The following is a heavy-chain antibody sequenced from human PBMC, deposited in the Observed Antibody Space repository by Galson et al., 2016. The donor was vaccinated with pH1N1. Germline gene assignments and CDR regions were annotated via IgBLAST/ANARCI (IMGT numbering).Heavy chain of an antibody. CDR1: GFIFSNYG. Sequence: SLRLSCATSGFIFSNYGMNWVRQAPGKGLEWVSYISRSSGTVYYADSVKGRFTVSRDNAKKSLFLQMNSLRAGDTAVYFCARGQTGGYPTRYYYYMDVWGKGTMVTVSS. V-gene: IGHV3-48*01. J-gene: IGHJ6*03. CDR3: ARGQTGGYPTRYYYYMDV. D-gene: IGHD3-22*01. CDR2: ISRSSGTV.